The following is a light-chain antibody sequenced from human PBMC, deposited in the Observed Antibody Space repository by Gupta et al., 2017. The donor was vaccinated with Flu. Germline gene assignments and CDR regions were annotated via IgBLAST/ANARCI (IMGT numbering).Light chain of an antibody. CDR1: SSDVGGYNY. V-gene: IGLV2-14*01. Sequence: QSALTQPASVSGSPGQSITIPCTGTSSDVGGYNYVSWYQQHPGKAPKLMIYEVSYRPSGVSTRFFGSKSGNTASLTISGLQAEDEADYYCSSYTSSSTLTVFGGGTKLTVL. CDR3: SSYTSSSTLTV. CDR2: EVS. J-gene: IGLJ2*01.